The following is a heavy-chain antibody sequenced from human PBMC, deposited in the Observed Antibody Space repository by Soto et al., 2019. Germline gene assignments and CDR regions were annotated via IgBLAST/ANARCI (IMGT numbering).Heavy chain of an antibody. J-gene: IGHJ5*02. CDR1: GGSISSGDYY. V-gene: IGHV4-30-4*01. CDR3: ARGRNRFGP. CDR2: IHYSGST. Sequence: QVQLQESGPGLVKPSQTLSLTCTVSGGSISSGDYYWSWIRQPPGKGLEWIGYIHYSGSTYYNPSLKSRVSISVDTFKNQGSLKLSSVTAAGPGGDYCARGRNRFGPWGQGTLVTVSS.